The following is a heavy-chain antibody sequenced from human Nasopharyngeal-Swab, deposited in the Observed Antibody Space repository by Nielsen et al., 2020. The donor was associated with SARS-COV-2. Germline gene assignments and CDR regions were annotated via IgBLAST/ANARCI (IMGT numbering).Heavy chain of an antibody. V-gene: IGHV3-30*03. Sequence: GGSLRLSCAASGFTVSNYGMHWVRQAPGKGLEWVAHISYDGGTEYYADSVKGRFTISRDDSKNTLSLQMNSLRPEDTAVYYCARMGGSSWYFDYWGQGTLVTVSS. CDR3: ARMGGSSWYFDY. CDR2: ISYDGGTE. CDR1: GFTVSNYG. D-gene: IGHD6-13*01. J-gene: IGHJ4*02.